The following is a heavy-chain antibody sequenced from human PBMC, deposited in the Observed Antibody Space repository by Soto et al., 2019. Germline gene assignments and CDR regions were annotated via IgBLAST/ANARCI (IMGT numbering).Heavy chain of an antibody. Sequence: QVQVVETGGGVVQPGRSLRLSCAASGFSISRSAMHWVRQAPGKGLEWVAVIAYDGSNKWYADSAKGRFTISRDNTKNTVSLHMSSLRGEDTAVYYCARDLQAGTDNVNWFAPWGQGTLVTVSS. CDR3: ARDLQAGTDNVNWFAP. D-gene: IGHD1-1*01. CDR2: IAYDGSNK. CDR1: GFSISRSA. V-gene: IGHV3-30*03. J-gene: IGHJ5*02.